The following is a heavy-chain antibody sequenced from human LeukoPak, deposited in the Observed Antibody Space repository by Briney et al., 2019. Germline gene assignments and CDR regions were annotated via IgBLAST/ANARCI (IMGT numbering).Heavy chain of an antibody. CDR3: ARGMYYFDY. V-gene: IGHV1-2*02. CDR1: GGTFSSYD. Sequence: ASVKVSCKASGGTFSSYDISWVRQAPGQGLEWMGWINPNSGGTNYAQKFQGRVTMTRDTSISTAYMELSRLRSDDTAVYYCARGMYYFDYWGQGTLVTVSS. CDR2: INPNSGGT. J-gene: IGHJ4*02.